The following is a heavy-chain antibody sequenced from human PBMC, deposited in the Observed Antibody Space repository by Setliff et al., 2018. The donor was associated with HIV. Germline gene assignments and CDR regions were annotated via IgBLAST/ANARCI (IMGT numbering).Heavy chain of an antibody. CDR1: GGSISAYY. J-gene: IGHJ4*02. Sequence: SETLSLTCNVSGGSISAYYWSWVRQPPGKRLEWIGYIYSNGGTAYNPSLKSRVTISVDTSKNQFSLKLISVTIADTAVYYCARFTSGWYGQYWGQGTLVTVSS. D-gene: IGHD6-19*01. CDR2: IYSNGGT. CDR3: ARFTSGWYGQY. V-gene: IGHV4-59*01.